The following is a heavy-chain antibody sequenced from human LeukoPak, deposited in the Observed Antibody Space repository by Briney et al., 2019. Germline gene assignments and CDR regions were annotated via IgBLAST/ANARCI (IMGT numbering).Heavy chain of an antibody. D-gene: IGHD6-25*01. Sequence: GGSLRLSCAPSGFTFTDYSMNWVRQAPGKGLEWVASISTVSTYTFYADSVKGRFSISRDNVRNLLYLQMSSLGAEDTAVYYCARDGSGFYLYNYMDVWDKGTTVTVSS. CDR1: GFTFTDYS. CDR3: ARDGSGFYLYNYMDV. CDR2: ISTVSTYT. V-gene: IGHV3-21*06. J-gene: IGHJ6*03.